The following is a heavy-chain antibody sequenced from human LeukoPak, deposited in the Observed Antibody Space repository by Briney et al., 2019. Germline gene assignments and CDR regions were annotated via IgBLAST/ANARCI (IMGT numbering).Heavy chain of an antibody. CDR2: ISYDGSNK. V-gene: IGHV3-30*18. CDR1: GFTFSSFG. D-gene: IGHD5-12*01. CDR3: AKDRGYSGY. Sequence: GRSLRLSCAASGFTFSSFGMHWVRQAPGKGLGWVAVISYDGSNKYYADSVKGRFTISRDNSKNTLYLQMNSLRAEDTAVYYCAKDRGYSGYWGQGTLVTVSS. J-gene: IGHJ4*02.